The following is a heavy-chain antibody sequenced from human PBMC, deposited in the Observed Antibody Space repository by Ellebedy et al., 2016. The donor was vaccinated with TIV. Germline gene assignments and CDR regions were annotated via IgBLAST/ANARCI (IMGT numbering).Heavy chain of an antibody. D-gene: IGHD3-16*01. CDR1: GGSISSYY. V-gene: IGHV4-4*07. J-gene: IGHJ4*02. Sequence: GSLRLXCIVSGGSISSYYWNWIRQPAGKGLEWIGRIYTSGSTNYNPSLKSRVTMSVDTSKNQFSLNLNSVTAADTAVYYCARDTLGSFDYWGQGTLVSVSS. CDR3: ARDTLGSFDY. CDR2: IYTSGST.